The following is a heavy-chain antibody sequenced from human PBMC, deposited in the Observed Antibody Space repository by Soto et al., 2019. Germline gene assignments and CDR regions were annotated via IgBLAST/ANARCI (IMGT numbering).Heavy chain of an antibody. CDR2: ISWNSGSI. Sequence: ESGGGLVQPGRSLRLSCAASGFTFDDYAMHWVRQAPGKGLEWVSGISWNSGSIGYADSVKGRFTISRDNAKNSLYLQMNSLRAEDTALYYCAKDSYSSSSGWFDPWGQGTLVTVSS. V-gene: IGHV3-9*01. CDR3: AKDSYSSSSGWFDP. CDR1: GFTFDDYA. J-gene: IGHJ5*02. D-gene: IGHD6-6*01.